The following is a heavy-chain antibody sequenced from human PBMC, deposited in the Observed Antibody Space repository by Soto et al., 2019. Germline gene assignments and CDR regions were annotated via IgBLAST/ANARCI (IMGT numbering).Heavy chain of an antibody. CDR1: GFTFGNYW. CDR2: LHSDGTIA. D-gene: IGHD3-10*01. Sequence: GGSLRLSCATSGFTFGNYWMYWVRQVPGKGLVWVARLHSDGTIATYADSVKGRFTISRDIAKNTLYLQMNSLRAEDTARYYCARGRASFYLDFWGQGTLVTVSS. V-gene: IGHV3-74*03. CDR3: ARGRASFYLDF. J-gene: IGHJ4*02.